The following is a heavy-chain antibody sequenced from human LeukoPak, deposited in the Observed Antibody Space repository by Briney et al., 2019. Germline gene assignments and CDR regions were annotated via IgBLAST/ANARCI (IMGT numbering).Heavy chain of an antibody. D-gene: IGHD2-2*01. CDR1: GGSISSSSYY. V-gene: IGHV4-39*07. CDR3: ARGVPAAIYYYMDV. J-gene: IGHJ6*03. Sequence: SETLSLTCTVSGGSISSSSYYWGWNRQPPGKGLEWIGSIYYSGSTYYNPSLKSRVTISVDTSKNQFSLKLSSVTAADTAVYYCARGVPAAIYYYMDVWGKGTTVTVSS. CDR2: IYYSGST.